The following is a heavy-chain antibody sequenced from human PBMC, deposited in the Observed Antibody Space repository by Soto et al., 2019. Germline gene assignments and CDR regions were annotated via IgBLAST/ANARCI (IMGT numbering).Heavy chain of an antibody. V-gene: IGHV3-23*01. CDR1: GFTFSSYA. J-gene: IGHJ4*02. CDR2: ISGSGGST. Sequence: PGGSLRLSCVASGFTFSSYAMSWVRQAPGEGLEWVSAISGSGGSTYYADSVKGRFTISRDNSKNTLYLQMNSLRVEDTALYYCAKEETGRIFDYRGKGTLVTVSS. CDR3: AKEETGRIFDY.